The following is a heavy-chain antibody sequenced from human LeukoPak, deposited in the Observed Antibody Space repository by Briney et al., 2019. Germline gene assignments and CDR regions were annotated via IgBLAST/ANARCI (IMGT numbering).Heavy chain of an antibody. J-gene: IGHJ4*02. Sequence: SETLSLTCAVSGYSISSGFYCAWIRQTPGKGLEYIGSVFHSGTTYYNPSLKSRVTISVDTSKNQFSLNLSSVTAADTAVYFCARVLMWFGEPKYCFDSWGQGTLVTVSS. D-gene: IGHD3-10*01. CDR3: ARVLMWFGEPKYCFDS. CDR2: VFHSGTT. CDR1: GYSISSGFY. V-gene: IGHV4-38-2*01.